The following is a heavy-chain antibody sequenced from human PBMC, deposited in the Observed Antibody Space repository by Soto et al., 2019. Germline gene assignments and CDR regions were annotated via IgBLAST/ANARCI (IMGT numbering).Heavy chain of an antibody. Sequence: SETLSLTCTVSGGSISSGSDYWSLIRQHPGKGLEWIGYIYYSGSTYYNPSLKSRVTISVDTSKNQFSLKLSSVTAADTAVYYCARDEYSRSSGIDYWGQGTLVTVSS. D-gene: IGHD6-6*01. V-gene: IGHV4-30-4*08. CDR1: GGSISSGSDY. CDR2: IYYSGST. J-gene: IGHJ4*02. CDR3: ARDEYSRSSGIDY.